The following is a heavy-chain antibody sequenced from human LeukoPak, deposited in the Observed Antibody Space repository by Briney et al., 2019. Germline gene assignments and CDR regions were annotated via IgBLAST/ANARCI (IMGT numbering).Heavy chain of an antibody. CDR3: ANNSMVTRNWFDP. Sequence: GGSLRLSCAASGFTFSSYAMSWLREAPGKGLEWVSAISGSGGSTYYADSVKGRFTISRDNSKNTLYLQMNSLRAEDTAVYYCANNSMVTRNWFDPWGQGTLVTVSS. D-gene: IGHD4/OR15-4a*01. J-gene: IGHJ5*02. CDR2: ISGSGGST. V-gene: IGHV3-23*01. CDR1: GFTFSSYA.